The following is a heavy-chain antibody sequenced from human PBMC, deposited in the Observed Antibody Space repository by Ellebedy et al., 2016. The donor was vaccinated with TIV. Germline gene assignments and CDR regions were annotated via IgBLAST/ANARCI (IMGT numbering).Heavy chain of an antibody. V-gene: IGHV3-7*01. CDR2: IRQEGDEI. Sequence: PGGSLRLSCAASGFNFRSYWMTWVRQAPGKGLEWVAKIRQEGDEIYYVESVKCRFTISRDNAKNSLFLQMNSLRVEDTAVYYCARRASYGDYAVQVNPWFDPWGQGTLVTVSS. D-gene: IGHD4-17*01. CDR1: GFNFRSYW. J-gene: IGHJ5*02. CDR3: ARRASYGDYAVQVNPWFDP.